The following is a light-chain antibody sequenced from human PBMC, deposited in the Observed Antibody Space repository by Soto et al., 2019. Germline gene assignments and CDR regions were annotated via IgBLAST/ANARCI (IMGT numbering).Light chain of an antibody. J-gene: IGKJ3*01. Sequence: EIVLTQSPGTLSLSPGERATLSCRASQSVSSSYLAWYRQKPGQAPRLHIYGASGRATGIPDRFSGSGYGTDFTLPISRLEPEDFAVYYCQQYGSSPLFTFGPGTKVDIK. CDR1: QSVSSSY. CDR2: GAS. V-gene: IGKV3-20*01. CDR3: QQYGSSPLFT.